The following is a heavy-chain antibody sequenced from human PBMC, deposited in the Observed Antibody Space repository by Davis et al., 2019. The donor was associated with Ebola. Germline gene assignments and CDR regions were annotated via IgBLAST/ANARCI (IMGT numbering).Heavy chain of an antibody. J-gene: IGHJ6*02. CDR1: GGSFSGYY. CDR2: INHSGST. D-gene: IGHD2-15*01. V-gene: IGHV4-34*01. Sequence: SETLSLTCAVYGGSFSGYYWSWIRQPPGKGLEWIGEINHSGSTNYNPSLKSRVTISVDTSKNQFSLKLSSVTAADTAVYYCARHQYCSGGSCYSGPYYYGMDVWGQGTTVTVSS. CDR3: ARHQYCSGGSCYSGPYYYGMDV.